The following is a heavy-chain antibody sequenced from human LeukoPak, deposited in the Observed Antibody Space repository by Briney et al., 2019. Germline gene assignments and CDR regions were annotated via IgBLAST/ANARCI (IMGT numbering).Heavy chain of an antibody. D-gene: IGHD5-24*01. Sequence: GGSLRLSCAASGFSFSNYWMSWARQAPGKGREWVASIKQDGSEKYYVDSVKGRFTVSRDNGKNSLYLQMNYLRVEDTAVYYCARALGKLQPYYYYYGLDVWGQGTTVTVSS. CDR3: ARALGKLQPYYYYYGLDV. CDR1: GFSFSNYW. CDR2: IKQDGSEK. J-gene: IGHJ6*02. V-gene: IGHV3-7*01.